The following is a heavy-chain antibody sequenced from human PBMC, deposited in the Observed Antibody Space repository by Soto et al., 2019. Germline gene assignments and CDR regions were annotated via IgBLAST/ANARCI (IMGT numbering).Heavy chain of an antibody. D-gene: IGHD4-17*01. CDR3: AALYDYGDYANDY. CDR2: IYYSGST. V-gene: IGHV4-30-4*01. Sequence: SETLSLTCTVSGGSSSSGDYYWSWIRQPPGKGLEWIGYIYYSGSTYYNPSLKSRVTISVDRSKNQFSLKLSSVTAADTAVYYCAALYDYGDYANDYWGQGTLVTVSS. J-gene: IGHJ4*02. CDR1: GGSSSSGDYY.